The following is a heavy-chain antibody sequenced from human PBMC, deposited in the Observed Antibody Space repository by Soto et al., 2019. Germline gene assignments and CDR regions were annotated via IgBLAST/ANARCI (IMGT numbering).Heavy chain of an antibody. CDR1: GGSFSGYY. J-gene: IGHJ6*03. V-gene: IGHV4-34*01. CDR3: ARGEIVATTKDSDLLYYYYYMDV. D-gene: IGHD5-12*01. Sequence: SETLSLTCAVYGGSFSGYYWSWIRQPPGKGLEWIGEINHSGSTNYNPSLKSRVTISVDTSKNQFSLKLSSVTAADTAVYYCARGEIVATTKDSDLLYYYYYMDVWGKGTTVTVSS. CDR2: INHSGST.